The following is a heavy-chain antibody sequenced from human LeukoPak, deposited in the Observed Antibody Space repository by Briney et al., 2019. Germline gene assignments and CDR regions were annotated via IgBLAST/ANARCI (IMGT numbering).Heavy chain of an antibody. CDR3: SDVGYSYAVFHH. D-gene: IGHD5-24*01. V-gene: IGHV5-51*01. CDR2: IYPGDSDV. Sequence: GEPLKISCKASGYRFTEFWIAWVRRTPGKGLEWMGIIYPGDSDVRYSPSFQGQVTISADKSTKTAHLQWNNLKASDTGIYARSDVGYSYAVFHHWGQGTQVTV. CDR1: GYRFTEFW. J-gene: IGHJ4*02.